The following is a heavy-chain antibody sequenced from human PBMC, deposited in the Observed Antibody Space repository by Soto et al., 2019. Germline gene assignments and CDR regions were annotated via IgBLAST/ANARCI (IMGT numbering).Heavy chain of an antibody. CDR1: GFTFSSYS. CDR3: ARDTTQLDCSSTSCYLYTD. V-gene: IGHV3-21*01. Sequence: GGSLRLSCAASGFTFSSYSMNWVRQAPGKGLEWVSSISSSSSYIYYADSVKGRFSISRDNAKNSLYLQMNSLRAEDTAVYYCARDTTQLDCSSTSCYLYTDWGQGTMVTVSS. J-gene: IGHJ3*01. D-gene: IGHD2-2*01. CDR2: ISSSSSYI.